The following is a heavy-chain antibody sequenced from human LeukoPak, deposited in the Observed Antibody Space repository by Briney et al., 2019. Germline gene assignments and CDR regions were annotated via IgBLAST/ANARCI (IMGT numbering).Heavy chain of an antibody. CDR1: GFTFSSYA. Sequence: PAKSLRLSGAASGFTFSSYAMHWVRQAPGKGLEWVAVISYDGSNKYYADSVKGRFTISRDNSKNTLYLQMNSLRAEDTAVYYCARVQLERLIDYWGQGTLVTVSS. J-gene: IGHJ4*02. CDR2: ISYDGSNK. V-gene: IGHV3-30*04. D-gene: IGHD1-1*01. CDR3: ARVQLERLIDY.